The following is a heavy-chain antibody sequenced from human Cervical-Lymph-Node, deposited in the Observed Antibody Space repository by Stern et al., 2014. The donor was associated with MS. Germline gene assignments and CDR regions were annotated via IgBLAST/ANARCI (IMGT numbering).Heavy chain of an antibody. Sequence: VQLVQSAAEVKKPGSSVKVSCKASGGTFSHYAINWVRQAPGQGLEWMGDIVPIFGTANYAQRFQGRVTITADESTSTAYMELSSLRSEDTAVYYCAREGGYHTPYFDYWGQGSLVTVSS. CDR3: AREGGYHTPYFDY. V-gene: IGHV1-69*01. J-gene: IGHJ4*02. D-gene: IGHD5-18*01. CDR2: IVPIFGTA. CDR1: GGTFSHYA.